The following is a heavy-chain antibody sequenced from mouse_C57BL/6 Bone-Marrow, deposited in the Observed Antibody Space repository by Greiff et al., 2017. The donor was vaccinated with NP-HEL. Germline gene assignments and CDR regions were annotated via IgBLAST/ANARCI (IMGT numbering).Heavy chain of an antibody. V-gene: IGHV1-76*01. CDR2: IYPGSGNT. CDR3: ARYGNYKDYYDMDY. CDR1: GYTFTDYY. D-gene: IGHD2-1*01. Sequence: QVQLQQSGAELVRPGASVKLSCKASGYTFTDYYIHWVKQRPGQGLEWIARIYPGSGNTYYNEKFKGKATLTAEKSSSTAYMQLSSLTSEDSAVYFVARYGNYKDYYDMDYGDQGKAVTVSA. J-gene: IGHJ4*01.